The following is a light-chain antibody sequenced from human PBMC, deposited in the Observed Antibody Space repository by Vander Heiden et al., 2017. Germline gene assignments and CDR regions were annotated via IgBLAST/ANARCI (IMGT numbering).Light chain of an antibody. J-gene: IGKJ5*01. V-gene: IGKV1-39*01. CDR2: AAS. CDR1: QSISSY. CDR3: QQGYSTPPA. Sequence: DIQMTQSPSSLSASVGDRVTITCRASQSISSYLNWYQQKPGKAPKLLIYAASSLQSGVPSRSSGSGSGTDFTLTISSLQPEDFATYYCQQGYSTPPAFGQGTRLEIK.